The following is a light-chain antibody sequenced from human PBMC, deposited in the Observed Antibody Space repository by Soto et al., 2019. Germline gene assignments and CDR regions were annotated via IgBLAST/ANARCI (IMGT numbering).Light chain of an antibody. V-gene: IGKV3-15*01. CDR1: QSVASN. J-gene: IGKJ2*01. Sequence: EIVMTQSPASLSVSPGDGATLSCRASQSVASNVAWYQQKPGQGPRLLIHGASTRAAGVPARFSGSESGTDFTLTISSLQSEDFAVYYGQQYHNWPPQYTFGQGTKLQIK. CDR3: QQYHNWPPQYT. CDR2: GAS.